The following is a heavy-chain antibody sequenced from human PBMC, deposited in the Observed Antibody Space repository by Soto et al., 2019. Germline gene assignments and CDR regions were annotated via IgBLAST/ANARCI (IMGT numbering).Heavy chain of an antibody. D-gene: IGHD3-16*01. CDR3: APDLGGPQGS. V-gene: IGHV3-74*01. Sequence: EVQLVESGGGLVQPGGSLRLSCAASGFTFSNYWMHWVRQGPGKGLVWVSRMNEDGTTIDYADSVKGRITISRDNAKSTLYLQMNSPRAEDTPVYYCAPDLGGPQGSWGQGTLVTVSS. J-gene: IGHJ5*02. CDR1: GFTFSNYW. CDR2: MNEDGTTI.